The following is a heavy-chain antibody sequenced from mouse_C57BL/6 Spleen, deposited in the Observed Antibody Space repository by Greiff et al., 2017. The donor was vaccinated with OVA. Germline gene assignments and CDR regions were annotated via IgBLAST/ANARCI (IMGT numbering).Heavy chain of an antibody. Sequence: QVQLQQPGAELVRPGSSVKLSCKASGYTFTSYWMHWVKQRPIQGLEWIGNIDPSDSETHYNQKFKDKATLTVDKSSSTAYMQLSSLTSEDSAVYYCARPPFRGSSYPLAMDYWGQGTSVTVSS. CDR2: IDPSDSET. V-gene: IGHV1-52*01. CDR1: GYTFTSYW. D-gene: IGHD1-1*01. J-gene: IGHJ4*01. CDR3: ARPPFRGSSYPLAMDY.